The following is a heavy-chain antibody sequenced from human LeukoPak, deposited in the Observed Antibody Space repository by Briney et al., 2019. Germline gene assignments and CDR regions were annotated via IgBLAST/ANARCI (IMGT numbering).Heavy chain of an antibody. CDR2: INHSGST. CDR3: ARLADYYDSSGYLGIDY. D-gene: IGHD3-22*01. Sequence: SETLSLTCAVYGGSFSGYYWSWIRQPPGKGLERIGEINHSGSTNYNPSLKSRVTISVDTSKNQFSLKLSSVTAADTAVYYCARLADYYDSSGYLGIDYWDQGTLVTVSS. CDR1: GGSFSGYY. V-gene: IGHV4-34*01. J-gene: IGHJ4*02.